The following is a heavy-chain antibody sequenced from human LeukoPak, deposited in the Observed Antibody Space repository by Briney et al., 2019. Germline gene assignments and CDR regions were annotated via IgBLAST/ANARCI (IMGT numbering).Heavy chain of an antibody. J-gene: IGHJ4*02. CDR1: GYTFTSYG. CDR2: ISAYNGNT. V-gene: IGHV1-18*01. D-gene: IGHD3-10*01. Sequence: ASVKVSCKASGYTFTSYGISWVRQAPGQGHEWMGCISAYNGNTNYAQKLQGRVTMTTDTSTSTAYMELRSLRSDDTAVYYCARTATYYYGSGSYKPIDYWGQGTLVTVSS. CDR3: ARTATYYYGSGSYKPIDY.